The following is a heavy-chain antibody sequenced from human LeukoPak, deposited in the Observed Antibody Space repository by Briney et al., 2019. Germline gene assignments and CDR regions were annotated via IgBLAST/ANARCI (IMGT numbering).Heavy chain of an antibody. CDR1: GGSFSGYY. Sequence: SETLSLTCADYGGSFSGYYWSWIRQPPGKGLEWIGEINHSGSTNYNPSLKSRVTISVDTSKNQFSLKLSSVTAADTAVYYCARESEEQLVLFDYWGQGTLVTVSS. CDR2: INHSGST. CDR3: ARESEEQLVLFDY. D-gene: IGHD6-6*01. J-gene: IGHJ4*02. V-gene: IGHV4-34*01.